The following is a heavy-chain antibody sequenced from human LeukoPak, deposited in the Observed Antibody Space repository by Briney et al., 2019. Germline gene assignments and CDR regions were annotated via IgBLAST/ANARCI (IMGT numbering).Heavy chain of an antibody. D-gene: IGHD2-15*01. CDR3: ARLKDIVVVVAATARYFDY. CDR2: IYYSGST. J-gene: IGHJ4*02. V-gene: IGHV4-39*01. CDR1: GGSISSSSYY. Sequence: SETLSLTCTVSGGSISSSSYYWGWIRQPPGKGLEWIGSIYYSGSTYYNPSLKSRVTISVDTSKNQFSLKLSSVTAADTAVYYCARLKDIVVVVAATARYFDYWGQGILVTVSS.